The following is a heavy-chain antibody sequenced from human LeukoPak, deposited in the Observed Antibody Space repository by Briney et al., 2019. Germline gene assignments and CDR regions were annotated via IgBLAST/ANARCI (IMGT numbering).Heavy chain of an antibody. D-gene: IGHD2-15*01. CDR3: VRVYCSPGSCLELDY. V-gene: IGHV1-46*01. Sequence: ASVKVSCKASGYTFSSYFIQWVRQAPGQGHEWMGIINPRDRSTSYAQKFQGRVTMTRDTSTSTVYMDLSSLTFEDTAVYYCVRVYCSPGSCLELDYWGQGTLVTVSS. J-gene: IGHJ4*02. CDR1: GYTFSSYF. CDR2: INPRDRST.